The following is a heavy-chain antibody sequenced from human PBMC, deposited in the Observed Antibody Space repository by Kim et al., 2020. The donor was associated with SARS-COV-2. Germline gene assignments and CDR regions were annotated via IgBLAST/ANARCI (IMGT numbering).Heavy chain of an antibody. Sequence: VKGRFTISRDNAKNSLYLQMNSLRAAETAVYYCARGRGIAAAANYYGMDVWGQGTTVTVSS. D-gene: IGHD6-13*01. V-gene: IGHV3-11*06. CDR3: ARGRGIAAAANYYGMDV. J-gene: IGHJ6*02.